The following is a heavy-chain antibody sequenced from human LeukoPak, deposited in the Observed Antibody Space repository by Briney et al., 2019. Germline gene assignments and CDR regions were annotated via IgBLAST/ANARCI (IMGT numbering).Heavy chain of an antibody. V-gene: IGHV3-23*01. D-gene: IGHD3-10*01. CDR1: GFTFSSYA. J-gene: IGHJ4*02. CDR2: ISSSGGST. Sequence: VGSLRLYCAASGFTFSSYAMSRVRQAPWKGPEWVSAISSSGGSTYYADSVKVRFTISSDNHQNTLYLQLNSLSAEDTALYYCAVRSGPFDYWGQGHLVTVSS. CDR3: AVRSGPFDY.